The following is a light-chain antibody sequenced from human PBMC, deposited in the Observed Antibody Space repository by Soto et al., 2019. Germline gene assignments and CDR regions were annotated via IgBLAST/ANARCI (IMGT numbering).Light chain of an antibody. CDR1: QSVSSD. Sequence: VVTQSPATLSVFPGETATLACRASQSVSSDLAWYQQRPGQAPRLRIYGASTRATGIPARFRGSGSGTEFRLTLSSLQPEVFATYYCQQYNTWHPKMAFGRGTKVEIK. CDR3: QQYNTWHPKMA. CDR2: GAS. J-gene: IGKJ1*01. V-gene: IGKV3-15*01.